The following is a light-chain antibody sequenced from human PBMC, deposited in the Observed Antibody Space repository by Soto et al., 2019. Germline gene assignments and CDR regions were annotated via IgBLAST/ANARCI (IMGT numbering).Light chain of an antibody. V-gene: IGLV1-40*01. Sequence: QAVLTQPPSVSGAPGQRVTISCTGSSSNIGAGYAVHWYQQLPGTAPKLLFYGNSNRPSGVPDRFSGSKSGTSASLAITGLQAEDEADYYCQSYYSSLSGSVFGGGTKVTVL. CDR3: QSYYSSLSGSV. J-gene: IGLJ3*02. CDR2: GNS. CDR1: SSNIGAGYA.